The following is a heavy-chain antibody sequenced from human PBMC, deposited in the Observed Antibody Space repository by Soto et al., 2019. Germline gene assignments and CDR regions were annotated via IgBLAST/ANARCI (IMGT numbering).Heavy chain of an antibody. CDR1: GGSISDNW. J-gene: IGHJ4*02. CDR3: ARHIAVPRTRGSDF. D-gene: IGHD6-19*01. CDR2: IYHTGTT. Sequence: QVQLQESGPGLVKPSGTLSLTCAVSGGSISDNWWSWVRQPPGKGLEWIGEIYHTGTTHYNPSLWSRVTISIDKSKNQFSLNLSSVTAADTAVYYCARHIAVPRTRGSDFWGQGTLVTVSS. V-gene: IGHV4-4*02.